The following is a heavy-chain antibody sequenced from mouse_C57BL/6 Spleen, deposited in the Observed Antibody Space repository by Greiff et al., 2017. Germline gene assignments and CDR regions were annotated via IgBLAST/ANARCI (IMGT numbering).Heavy chain of an antibody. V-gene: IGHV14-1*01. CDR1: GFNIKDYY. J-gene: IGHJ2*01. CDR3: TTEEGDSSGFDY. CDR2: IDPEDGAT. Sequence: EVKLVESGAELVRPGASVKLSCTASGFNIKDYYMHWVKQRPEQGLEWIGRIDPEDGATEYAPKFQGKATMTADTSSNTAYLQLSSLTSEDTAVYYCTTEEGDSSGFDYWGQGTTLTVSS. D-gene: IGHD3-2*02.